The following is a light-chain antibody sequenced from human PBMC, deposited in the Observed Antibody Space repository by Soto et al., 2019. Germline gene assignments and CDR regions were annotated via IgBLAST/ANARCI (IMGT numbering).Light chain of an antibody. J-gene: IGKJ1*01. CDR3: QQSNNYPWT. Sequence: DIQMTQSPSTLSASVGDRVTITCRASQYIHNYLAWYQQKPGEAPKLLIYEAANLESGVPSRFSGSGTGTEFTLTIIILQPDDFATYYCQQSNNYPWTFGQGTRVEI. CDR1: QYIHNY. V-gene: IGKV1-5*03. CDR2: EAA.